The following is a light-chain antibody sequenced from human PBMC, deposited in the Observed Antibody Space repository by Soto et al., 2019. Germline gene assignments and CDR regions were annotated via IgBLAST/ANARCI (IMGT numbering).Light chain of an antibody. CDR2: QVS. CDR1: SSDIGGYDY. Sequence: QSALTQPASVSGSPGQSITISCSGTSSDIGGYDYVSWYQQKPGKAPKLIIYQVSDRPSGVSIRFSGSKSANTASLTISGLQADDDAAYYCSSYTTSRIWVFGGGTKLTVL. J-gene: IGLJ3*02. CDR3: SSYTTSRIWV. V-gene: IGLV2-14*01.